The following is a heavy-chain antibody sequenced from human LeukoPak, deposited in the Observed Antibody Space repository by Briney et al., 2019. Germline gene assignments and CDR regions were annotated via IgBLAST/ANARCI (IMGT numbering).Heavy chain of an antibody. D-gene: IGHD6-6*01. CDR2: IKQDGSEK. CDR1: GFTFSSYW. J-gene: IGHJ6*03. CDR3: ARVVGSSFRYYYYYMDV. Sequence: AGGSLRLSCAASGFTFSSYWMSWVRQAPGKELEWVANIKQDGSEKYYVDSVKGRFTISRDNAKNSLYLQMNSLRAEDTAVYYCARVVGSSFRYYYYYMDVWGKGTTVTVSS. V-gene: IGHV3-7*01.